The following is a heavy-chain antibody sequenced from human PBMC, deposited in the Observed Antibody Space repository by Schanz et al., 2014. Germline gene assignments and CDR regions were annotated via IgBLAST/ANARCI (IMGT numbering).Heavy chain of an antibody. J-gene: IGHJ4*02. CDR3: ARDPNSVNEIDY. CDR1: GFTFSSYA. Sequence: EVQLLESGGGLVQPGGSLRLSCVASGFTFSSYAMSWVRQAPGKGLEWVSGISGSGASTYYADSVKGRFTISRDNSKNTLYLQMNSLRAEDTAVYYCARDPNSVNEIDYWGQGTLVTVSS. D-gene: IGHD5-12*01. CDR2: ISGSGAST. V-gene: IGHV3-23*01.